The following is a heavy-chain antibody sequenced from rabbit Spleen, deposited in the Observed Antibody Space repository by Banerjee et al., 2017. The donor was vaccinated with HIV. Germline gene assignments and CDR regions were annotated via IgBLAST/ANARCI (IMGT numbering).Heavy chain of an antibody. V-gene: IGHV1S40*01. CDR2: IDTGSGGT. D-gene: IGHD1-1*01. CDR3: ARDLVAVIGCNFSL. CDR1: GFSFGDRDV. J-gene: IGHJ4*01. Sequence: QSLEESGGGLVKPGGSLTLTCKASGFSFGDRDVMCWVRQAPGKGLEWVACIDTGSGGTYYASWVNCRFTIPKTSSTTVTLQMTSLTAADTATYFCARDLVAVIGCNFSLWGPGTLVTVS.